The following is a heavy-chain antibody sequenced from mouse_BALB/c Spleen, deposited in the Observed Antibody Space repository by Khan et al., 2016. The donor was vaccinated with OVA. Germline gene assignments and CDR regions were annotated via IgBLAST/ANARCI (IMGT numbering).Heavy chain of an antibody. J-gene: IGHJ4*01. Sequence: QVQLKESGPGLVAPSQSLSITFTVSGFSLTSHGVSWVRPPPGKGSEWLGMILGCRSTNYHSALITRLIISKDNSKSQVFLKLNSLQTDDTATYYCAKFTPDYYSMDYWGQGTSVTVSS. CDR2: ILGCRST. V-gene: IGHV2-3*01. CDR1: GFSLTSHG. CDR3: AKFTPDYYSMDY.